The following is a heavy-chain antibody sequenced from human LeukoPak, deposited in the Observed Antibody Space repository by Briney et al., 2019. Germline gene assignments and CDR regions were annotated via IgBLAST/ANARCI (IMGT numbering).Heavy chain of an antibody. CDR2: LSCDGRNE. D-gene: IGHD3-10*01. CDR1: GFAFSSYA. CDR3: ASGSGNYYDY. V-gene: IGHV3-30*04. Sequence: GGSLRLSCAASGFAFSSYAMSWVRQAPGKGLEWVAVLSCDGRNEYYADTVKGRVTISRDNSKNTLYLQMNSLRGEDTAVYYCASGSGNYYDYWGQGTLVTVSS. J-gene: IGHJ4*02.